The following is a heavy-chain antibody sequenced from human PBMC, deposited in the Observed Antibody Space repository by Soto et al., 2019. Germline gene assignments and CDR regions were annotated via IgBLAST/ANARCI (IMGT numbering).Heavy chain of an antibody. CDR2: IYYSGST. V-gene: IGHV4-31*03. D-gene: IGHD3-22*01. CDR1: GGSISSGGYY. Sequence: SETLSLTCTVSGGSISSGGYYWSWIRQHPGKGLEWIGYIYYSGSTYYNPSLKSRVTISVDTSKNQFSLKLSSVTAADTAVYYCARVRDSSGYRRAFDIWGQGTMVTVSS. J-gene: IGHJ3*02. CDR3: ARVRDSSGYRRAFDI.